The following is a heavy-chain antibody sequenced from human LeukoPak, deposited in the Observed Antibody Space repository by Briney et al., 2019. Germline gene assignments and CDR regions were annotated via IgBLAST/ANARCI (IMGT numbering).Heavy chain of an antibody. J-gene: IGHJ5*02. D-gene: IGHD2-2*01. V-gene: IGHV6-1*01. CDR3: ARRLTQYDCFDP. Sequence: SQTLSLACALSGDSVSSNSVTWNWIRQSPSRGLEWLGRTYYRSTWYNDYAVSVRGRITVNPDTSKNQFSLHLNSVTPEDTAVYYCARRLTQYDCFDPWGQGILVTVSS. CDR1: GDSVSSNSVT. CDR2: TYYRSTWYN.